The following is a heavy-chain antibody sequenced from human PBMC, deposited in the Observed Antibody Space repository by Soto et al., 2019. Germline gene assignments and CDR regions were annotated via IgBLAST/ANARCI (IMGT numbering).Heavy chain of an antibody. CDR1: GGSISSGGYS. D-gene: IGHD3-22*01. CDR2: IYHSGST. CDR3: ARETTYDSSGYSGSRTFDY. Sequence: SETLSLTCAVSGGSISSGGYSWSWIRQPPGKGLEWIGYIYHSGSTYYNPSLKSRVTISVDRSKNQFSLKLSSVTAADTAVYYCARETTYDSSGYSGSRTFDYWGQGTLVTVSS. J-gene: IGHJ4*02. V-gene: IGHV4-30-2*01.